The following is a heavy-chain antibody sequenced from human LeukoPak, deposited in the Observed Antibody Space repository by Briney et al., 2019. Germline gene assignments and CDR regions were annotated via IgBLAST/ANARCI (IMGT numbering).Heavy chain of an antibody. CDR3: ARVEWELLTFDP. D-gene: IGHD1-26*01. Sequence: KSSETLSLTCTVSGGSISSYYWSWIRQPPGKGLEWIGYIYYSGSTNYNPSLKSRVTISVDTSKNQFSPKLSSVTAADTAVYYCARVEWELLTFDPWGQGTLVTVSS. J-gene: IGHJ5*02. CDR1: GGSISSYY. V-gene: IGHV4-59*01. CDR2: IYYSGST.